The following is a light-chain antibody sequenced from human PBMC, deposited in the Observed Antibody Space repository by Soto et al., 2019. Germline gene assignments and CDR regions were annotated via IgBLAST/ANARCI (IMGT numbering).Light chain of an antibody. CDR2: AAS. CDR3: LHDYNYPRT. J-gene: IGKJ1*01. CDR1: QDISND. V-gene: IGKV1-6*01. Sequence: AIQMTQSPSSLSASVGDRVTITCRASQDISNDLGWYQQKPGKAPKLLIYAASTLHSGVPSRFSDSGSGTDFTLTISSLQPEDFATYYCLHDYNYPRTFGQGTKVEIK.